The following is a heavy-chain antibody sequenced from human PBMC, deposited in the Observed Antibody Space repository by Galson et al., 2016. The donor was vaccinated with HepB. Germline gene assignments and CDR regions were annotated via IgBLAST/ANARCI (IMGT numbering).Heavy chain of an antibody. CDR3: ARDVSPYASPPDY. J-gene: IGHJ4*02. V-gene: IGHV3-48*02. Sequence: SLRLSCAASGFTFSSYSMNWVRQAPGKGLEWVSYIGDTGSRIYYAESAKGRFTISRDNAKNSVYLQMNSLRDDDTAVYYCARDVSPYASPPDYWGQGTLVTVSS. CDR2: IGDTGSRI. D-gene: IGHD2-2*01. CDR1: GFTFSSYS.